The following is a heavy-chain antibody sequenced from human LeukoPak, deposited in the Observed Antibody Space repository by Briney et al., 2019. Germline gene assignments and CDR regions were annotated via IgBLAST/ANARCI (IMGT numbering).Heavy chain of an antibody. V-gene: IGHV4-59*12. CDR2: VYYTGTT. D-gene: IGHD2-15*01. J-gene: IGHJ4*02. Sequence: SETLSLTCSVSGGSISGYYWNWIRRPPGKGLEWIGYVYYTGTTSYNPSLKSRLSISVDTSKSQFFLKLSSVTAADTAVYYCARERVAATNGFDYWGQGTLVTVSS. CDR1: GGSISGYY. CDR3: ARERVAATNGFDY.